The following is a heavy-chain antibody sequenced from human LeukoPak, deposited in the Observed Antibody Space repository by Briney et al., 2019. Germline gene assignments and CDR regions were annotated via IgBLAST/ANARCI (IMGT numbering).Heavy chain of an antibody. CDR1: GGSIRSGDYF. D-gene: IGHD3-10*01. CDR3: ARSYPPGSGSYVDY. Sequence: SSETLSLTCTVSGGSIRSGDYFWTWIRQPPGKGLEWIGYIDYSGSIYYNPSLKSRLTISLDTSKNQFSLKLTSVTAADTAVYSCARSYPPGSGSYVDYWGQGTLVTVSS. J-gene: IGHJ4*02. V-gene: IGHV4-30-4*01. CDR2: IDYSGSI.